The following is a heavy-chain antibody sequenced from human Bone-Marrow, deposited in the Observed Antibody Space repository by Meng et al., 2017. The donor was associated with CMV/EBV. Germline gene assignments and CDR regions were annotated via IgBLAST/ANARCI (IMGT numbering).Heavy chain of an antibody. CDR2: INPNTGGT. V-gene: IGHV1-2*02. Sequence: GESLKISCKASGYTFTGYYMHWVRQAPGQGLEWMGWINPNTGGTNYAQKFQGRVTMTRDTSISTAYMDLSRLRSDDTAVYYCARTGMVVLPAAIYWYFDYWGQGTLVTVSS. D-gene: IGHD2-2*02. J-gene: IGHJ4*02. CDR3: ARTGMVVLPAAIYWYFDY. CDR1: GYTFTGYY.